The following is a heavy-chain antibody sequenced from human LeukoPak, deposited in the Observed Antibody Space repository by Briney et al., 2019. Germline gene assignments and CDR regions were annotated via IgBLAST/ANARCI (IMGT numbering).Heavy chain of an antibody. CDR3: ARGKGHYYYYMDV. CDR1: GFTFSSYS. CDR2: ISSSSSYI. V-gene: IGHV3-21*01. Sequence: GGSLRLSCAASGFTFSSYSMNWVRQAPGKGLEWVSSISSSSSYIYYADSVKGRFTISRDNAKNSLYLRMNSLRAEDTAVYYCARGKGHYYYYMDVWGKGTTVTVSS. J-gene: IGHJ6*03.